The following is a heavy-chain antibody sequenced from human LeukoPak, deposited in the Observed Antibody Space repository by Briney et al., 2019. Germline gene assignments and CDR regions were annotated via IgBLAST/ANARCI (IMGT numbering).Heavy chain of an antibody. CDR3: ATLSGDSHGYDY. CDR2: ILHDGSNK. J-gene: IGHJ4*02. CDR1: GFTSSSYA. V-gene: IGHV3-30*03. D-gene: IGHD5-18*01. Sequence: GGSLRLSCAASGFTSSSYAMHWVRQAPGKGLEWVAVILHDGSNKQYADSVKGRFTISRDNSKNTLYLQINSLRAEDTAVYYCATLSGDSHGYDYWGLGTLVTVSS.